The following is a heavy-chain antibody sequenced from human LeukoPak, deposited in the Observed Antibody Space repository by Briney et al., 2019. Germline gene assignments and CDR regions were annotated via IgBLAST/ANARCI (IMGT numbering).Heavy chain of an antibody. CDR3: ARDRWDAFDI. J-gene: IGHJ3*02. D-gene: IGHD1-26*01. V-gene: IGHV3-74*01. CDR2: INRDGSST. CDR1: GFTFSSYW. Sequence: PGGSLRLSCAASGFTFSSYWMHWVRQAPGKGLVWVSRINRDGSSTSYADSVKGRFTISRDNVKNTLYLQMNSLRAEDTAVFYCARDRWDAFDIWGQGTMVTVSS.